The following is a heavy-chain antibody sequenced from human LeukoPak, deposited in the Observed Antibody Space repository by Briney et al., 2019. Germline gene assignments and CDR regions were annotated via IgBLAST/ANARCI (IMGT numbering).Heavy chain of an antibody. Sequence: GASVKVSCKASGGTFSSYAISWVRQAPGQGLEWMGWISAYNGNTNYAQKLQGRVTMTTDTSTSTAYMELRSLRSDDTAVYYCAAENSGSYNDAFDIWGQGTMVTVSS. J-gene: IGHJ3*02. CDR3: AAENSGSYNDAFDI. CDR2: ISAYNGNT. V-gene: IGHV1-18*01. CDR1: GGTFSSYA. D-gene: IGHD1-26*01.